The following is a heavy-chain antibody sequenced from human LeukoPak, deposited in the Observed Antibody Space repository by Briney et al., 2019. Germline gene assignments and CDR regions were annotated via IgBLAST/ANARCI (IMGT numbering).Heavy chain of an antibody. J-gene: IGHJ4*02. CDR1: GGSISSGGYY. CDR3: ARVGLASHFDY. D-gene: IGHD6-19*01. CDR2: IYYSGST. V-gene: IGHV4-31*03. Sequence: PSETLSLTCTVSGGSISSGGYYWSWIRQHPGKGLEWIGYIYYSGSTYYNPSLKSRVTISVDTSKNQFSLKLSSVTAADTAEYYCARVGLASHFDYWGQGTLVTVSS.